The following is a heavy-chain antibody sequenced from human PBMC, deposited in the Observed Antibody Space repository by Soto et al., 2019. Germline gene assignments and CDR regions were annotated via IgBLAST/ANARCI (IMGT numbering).Heavy chain of an antibody. V-gene: IGHV3-21*02. CDR2: ISSTSAYI. CDR3: AGRVAAGGGLDV. CDR1: GFTFSGRT. D-gene: IGHD6-13*01. J-gene: IGHJ6*02. Sequence: EVQLVESGGGLVKPGGSLRLSCEASGFTFSGRTMTWVRQAPGKGLEWVSSISSTSAYIHYADSVKGRFTISRDNANNSLFRQMNSLRADDTALYYCAGRVAAGGGLDVWGQGTTVSVSS.